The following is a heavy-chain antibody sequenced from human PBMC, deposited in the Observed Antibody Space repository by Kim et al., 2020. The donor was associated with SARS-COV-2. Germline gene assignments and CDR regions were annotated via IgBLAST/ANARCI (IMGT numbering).Heavy chain of an antibody. CDR3: ARALGYCRGGSCYP. D-gene: IGHD2-15*01. CDR2: INPNSGGT. J-gene: IGHJ5*02. Sequence: ASVKVSCKASGYSFTDYYVHWVRQAPGQGPEWMGWINPNSGGTKYAQKFQGRVTMTTDTSISTAYMEVRSLRSDDMAVYFCARALGYCRGGSCYPWGQGT. V-gene: IGHV1-2*02. CDR1: GYSFTDYY.